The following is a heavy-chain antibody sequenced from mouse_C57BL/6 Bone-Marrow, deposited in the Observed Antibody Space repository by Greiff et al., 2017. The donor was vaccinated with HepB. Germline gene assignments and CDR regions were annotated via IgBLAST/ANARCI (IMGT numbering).Heavy chain of an antibody. D-gene: IGHD2-1*01. Sequence: VKLQESGAELARPGASVKMSCKASGYTFTSYTMHWVTQRPGQGLEWIGYINPSSGYTKYNQKFKDKATLTADKSSSTAYMQLSSLTSEDSAVYYCARKGAYYGNYDYAMDYWGQGTSVTVSS. J-gene: IGHJ4*01. CDR1: GYTFTSYT. CDR2: INPSSGYT. V-gene: IGHV1-4*01. CDR3: ARKGAYYGNYDYAMDY.